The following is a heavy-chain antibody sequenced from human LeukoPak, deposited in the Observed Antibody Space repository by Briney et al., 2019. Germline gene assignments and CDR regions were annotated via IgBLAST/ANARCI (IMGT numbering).Heavy chain of an antibody. J-gene: IGHJ5*02. V-gene: IGHV4-39*07. D-gene: IGHD3-16*01. CDR2: IYYSGST. CDR1: GGSISSSSYY. Sequence: SETLSLTCTVSGGSISSSSYYWGWIRQPPGKGLEWIDSIYYSGSTYYNPSLKSRVTISVDTSKNQFSLKLSSVTAADTAVYYCARVEEITFGGVYANWFDPWGQGTLVTVSS. CDR3: ARVEEITFGGVYANWFDP.